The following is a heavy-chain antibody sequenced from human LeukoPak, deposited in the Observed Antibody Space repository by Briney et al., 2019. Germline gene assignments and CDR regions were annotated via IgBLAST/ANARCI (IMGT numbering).Heavy chain of an antibody. CDR2: ISGSGGST. CDR3: AREGYDSSGYYGY. Sequence: GGSLRLSCAASGFTFSSYAMSWVRQAPGKGLEWVSAISGSGGSTYYADSVKGRFTISRDNSKNTLYPQMNSLRAEDTAVYYCAREGYDSSGYYGYWGQGTLVTVSS. D-gene: IGHD3-22*01. J-gene: IGHJ4*02. V-gene: IGHV3-23*01. CDR1: GFTFSSYA.